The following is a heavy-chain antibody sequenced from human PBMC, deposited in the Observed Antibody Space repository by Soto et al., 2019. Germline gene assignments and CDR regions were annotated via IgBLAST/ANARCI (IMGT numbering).Heavy chain of an antibody. CDR3: ATDYYDDTGYYALFF. CDR1: ESIFRGYG. V-gene: IGHV3-13*01. Sequence: GGSLRLSCAAPESIFRGYGMHWVRQAPGKGLEWVSAISTSGDTYYVGSVKGRFTISRDNAKNSLYLLMNSLRAEDSAVYYCATDYYDDTGYYALFFWGQGTLVTVSS. D-gene: IGHD3-22*01. J-gene: IGHJ4*02. CDR2: ISTSGDT.